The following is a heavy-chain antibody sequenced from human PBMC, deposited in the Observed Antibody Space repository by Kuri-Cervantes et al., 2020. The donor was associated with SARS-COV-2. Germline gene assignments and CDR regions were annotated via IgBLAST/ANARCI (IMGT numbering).Heavy chain of an antibody. J-gene: IGHJ5*02. CDR3: ARDRGHCTGGSFLNWFDP. Sequence: SDPLSLTFSVLDGAISSYYWSWIRQPPGKGLGWSGSITYSGRTNYNPSLKSRVTISVDTSKNQFSLQLSSVTAADTAVYYCARDRGHCTGGSFLNWFDPWGQGTLVTVSS. D-gene: IGHD2-8*02. CDR2: ITYSGRT. CDR1: DGAISSYY. V-gene: IGHV4-59*01.